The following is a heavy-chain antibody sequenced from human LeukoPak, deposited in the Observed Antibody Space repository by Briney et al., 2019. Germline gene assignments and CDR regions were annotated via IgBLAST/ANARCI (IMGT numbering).Heavy chain of an antibody. CDR2: MSTSGGT. J-gene: IGHJ4*02. Sequence: SETLSLTCTVSGDSISSNYWSWIRQPAGKGLEWISRMSTSGGTNYNPSLTSRVTISVDPSKNHFSLNLNSVTAADTAVYYCARAPPGSHVDCWGQGTLVTVSS. D-gene: IGHD1-26*01. V-gene: IGHV4-4*07. CDR3: ARAPPGSHVDC. CDR1: GDSISSNY.